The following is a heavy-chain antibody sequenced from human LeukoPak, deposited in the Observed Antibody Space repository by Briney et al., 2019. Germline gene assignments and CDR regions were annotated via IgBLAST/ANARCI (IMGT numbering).Heavy chain of an antibody. Sequence: SETLSLTCTVSGGSIGSYYWSWIRQPPGKGLEWIGYIYNSGNTNYNPSLESRVTISVDTSSNRFSLTLHSVTAADTAVYYCARHGYASGSGYFDYWGQGTLVTVSS. D-gene: IGHD3-10*01. V-gene: IGHV4-59*08. CDR2: IYNSGNT. J-gene: IGHJ4*02. CDR3: ARHGYASGSGYFDY. CDR1: GGSIGSYY.